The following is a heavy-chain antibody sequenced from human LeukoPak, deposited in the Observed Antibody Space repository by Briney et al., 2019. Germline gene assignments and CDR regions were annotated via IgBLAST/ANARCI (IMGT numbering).Heavy chain of an antibody. CDR2: ITWGRDNL. V-gene: IGHV3-9*01. D-gene: IGHD2-15*01. CDR3: ARRTPGYCSGGSCCAFQH. Sequence: GGSLRLSCAVSGFTFDDYAMNWVRQAPGKGLEWVSGITWGRDNLSYAASVKGRFTISRDNAQNSLYLQMNSLRAEDTAVYYCARRTPGYCSGGSCCAFQHWGQGTLVTVSS. CDR1: GFTFDDYA. J-gene: IGHJ1*01.